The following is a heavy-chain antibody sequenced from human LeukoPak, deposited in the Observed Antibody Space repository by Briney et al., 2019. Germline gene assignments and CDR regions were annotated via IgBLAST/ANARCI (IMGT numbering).Heavy chain of an antibody. CDR2: IYYSGST. CDR3: SRGDWGYNGFDY. V-gene: IGHV4-59*01. D-gene: IGHD1-14*01. J-gene: IGHJ4*02. CDR1: GGSISGYY. Sequence: SETLSLTCTVSGGSISGYYWSWIRQPPGKGLEWIGYIYYSGSTNYNPSLKSRVTISVDTSKNQFSLKLSSVTAADTAVYYCSRGDWGYNGFDYWGQGTLVTVSS.